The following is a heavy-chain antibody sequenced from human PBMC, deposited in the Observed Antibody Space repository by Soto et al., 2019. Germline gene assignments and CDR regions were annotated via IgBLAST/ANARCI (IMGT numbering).Heavy chain of an antibody. CDR3: ARRMSSGWRTFDY. CDR1: GGSISSYY. CDR2: IYYSGST. J-gene: IGHJ4*02. V-gene: IGHV4-59*08. Sequence: SETLSLTCTVSGGSISSYYWSWIRQPPGKGLEWIGYIYYSGSTNYTPSLKSRVTISVDTSKNQFSLKLSSVTAADTAVYYCARRMSSGWRTFDYWGQGTLVTVSS. D-gene: IGHD6-19*01.